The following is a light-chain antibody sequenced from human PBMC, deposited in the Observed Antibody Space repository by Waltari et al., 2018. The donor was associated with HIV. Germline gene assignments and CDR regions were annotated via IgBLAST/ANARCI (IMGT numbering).Light chain of an antibody. V-gene: IGKV1-33*01. Sequence: DIQMTQSPSSLSASVGDRVTITCQASQDISNCVNWYQQKPGKAPKLLIYDASTLQTGVPSMFSGRGSGTDFTFTITSLQPEDIATYYCQQYDNLPFTFSPGTKVHIK. J-gene: IGKJ3*01. CDR3: QQYDNLPFT. CDR2: DAS. CDR1: QDISNC.